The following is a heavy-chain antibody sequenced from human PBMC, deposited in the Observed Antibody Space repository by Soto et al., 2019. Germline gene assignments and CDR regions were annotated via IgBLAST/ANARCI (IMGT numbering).Heavy chain of an antibody. Sequence: KTSETLSLTCTVSGGSVSSGSYYWSWIRQPPGKGLEWIGYIYYSGSTNYNPSLKSRVTISVDTSKNQFSLKLSSVTAADTAVYYCARDRPNRGYSYGPYGMDVWGQGTTVTVSS. CDR3: ARDRPNRGYSYGPYGMDV. CDR1: GGSVSSGSYY. CDR2: IYYSGST. V-gene: IGHV4-61*01. J-gene: IGHJ6*02. D-gene: IGHD5-18*01.